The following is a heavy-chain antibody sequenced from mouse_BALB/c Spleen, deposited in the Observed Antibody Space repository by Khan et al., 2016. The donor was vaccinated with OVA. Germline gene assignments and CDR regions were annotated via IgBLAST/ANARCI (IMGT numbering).Heavy chain of an antibody. CDR3: ARSGFGKGAMDY. J-gene: IGHJ4*01. D-gene: IGHD2-1*01. V-gene: IGHV1-80*01. CDR2: IYPGDGDT. CDR1: GHAFSSYW. Sequence: QVQLQQSGAELVRPGSSVKISCKASGHAFSSYWMNWVKQRPGQGLEWIGQIYPGDGDTDYNGKFKGKATLTADQSSSTAYIQLSSLTSEDSAVYFCARSGFGKGAMDYWGQGTSVTVSS.